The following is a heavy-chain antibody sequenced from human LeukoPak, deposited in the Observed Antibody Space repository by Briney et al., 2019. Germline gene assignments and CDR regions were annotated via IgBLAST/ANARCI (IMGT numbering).Heavy chain of an antibody. D-gene: IGHD6-19*01. CDR1: GGSISSGGCY. V-gene: IGHV4-31*03. CDR3: ARAGEVVDY. CDR2: IYYSGST. J-gene: IGHJ4*02. Sequence: SENLSCNCTVSGGSISSGGCYWSWIRQHPGNGLEWIGYIYYSGSTYYNPSLKSRVTISVDTSKNQFSLKLSSVTAADTAVYYCARAGEVVDYWGQGTLVTVSS.